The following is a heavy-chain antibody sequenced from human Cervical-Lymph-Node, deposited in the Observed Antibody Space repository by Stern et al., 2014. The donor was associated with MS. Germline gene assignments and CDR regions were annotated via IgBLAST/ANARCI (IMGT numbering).Heavy chain of an antibody. CDR1: GYTFTKNG. CDR3: ARGMTTISMGNY. D-gene: IGHD4-17*01. Sequence: QVQLVQSGAEVKKPGASVKVSCRASGYTFTKNGISWVRQAPGQGLEWMGWISAYNGNTNYEQKFQDRVTMTTDTSTSTAYMELRSLRSDDTAVYYCARGMTTISMGNYWGQGTLVTVSS. CDR2: ISAYNGNT. J-gene: IGHJ4*02. V-gene: IGHV1-18*01.